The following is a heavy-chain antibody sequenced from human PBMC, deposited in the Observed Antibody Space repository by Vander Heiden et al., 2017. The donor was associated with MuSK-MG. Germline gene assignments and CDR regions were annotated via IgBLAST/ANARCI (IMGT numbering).Heavy chain of an antibody. D-gene: IGHD3-10*01. CDR1: GGSLSSGSYY. Sequence: QPQLQESGPGLVKPSETLSPTCTVSGGSLSSGSYYWGWIRQPPGKGLEWIGHIYYSVSTYYNPSLKSRVTISVDTSKNQISRKLNSVTAADTAVYYCARVYYYGSGSWAPPGYWGQGTLVTVSS. CDR3: ARVYYYGSGSWAPPGY. J-gene: IGHJ1*01. CDR2: IYYSVST. V-gene: IGHV4-39*01.